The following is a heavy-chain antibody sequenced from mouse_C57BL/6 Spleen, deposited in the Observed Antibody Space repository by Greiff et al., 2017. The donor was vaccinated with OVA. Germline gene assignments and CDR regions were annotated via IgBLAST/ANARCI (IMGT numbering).Heavy chain of an antibody. Sequence: VHVKQSGPELVKPGASVKIPCKASGYTFTDYNMDWVKQSHGKSLEWIGDINPNNGGTIYNQKFKGKATLTVDKSSSTAYMELRSLTSEDTAVYYCARGGSYLYYFDYWGQGTTLTVSS. CDR1: GYTFTDYN. J-gene: IGHJ2*01. CDR3: ARGGSYLYYFDY. V-gene: IGHV1-18*01. D-gene: IGHD1-1*02. CDR2: INPNNGGT.